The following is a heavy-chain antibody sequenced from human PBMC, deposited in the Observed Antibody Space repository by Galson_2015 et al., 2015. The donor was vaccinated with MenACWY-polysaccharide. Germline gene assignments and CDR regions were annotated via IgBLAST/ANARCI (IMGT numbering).Heavy chain of an antibody. Sequence: SLRLSCAASTFTFRNYGMHWVRQAPGKGLEWVAVVSADGGTTYYADSVQGRFTISRDNSRNTLYVQVNSLRPEDTAVYYCAKEQCGSASCFSFDYWGLGTLVTVSS. CDR1: TFTFRNYG. D-gene: IGHD2-2*01. CDR2: VSADGGTT. V-gene: IGHV3-30*18. J-gene: IGHJ4*02. CDR3: AKEQCGSASCFSFDY.